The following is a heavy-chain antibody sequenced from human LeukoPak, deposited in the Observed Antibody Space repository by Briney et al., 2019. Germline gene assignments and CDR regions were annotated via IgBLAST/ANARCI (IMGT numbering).Heavy chain of an antibody. D-gene: IGHD3-10*01. CDR2: ISSSSSTI. J-gene: IGHJ4*02. Sequence: GGSLRLSCAASGFTFSSYSMNWVRQAPGKGLEWVSYISSSSSTIYYADSVKGRFTISRDNAKNSLYLQMNSLRAEDTAVYYCARDPGKYYYGSGDYWGQGTLVTVSS. V-gene: IGHV3-48*01. CDR3: ARDPGKYYYGSGDY. CDR1: GFTFSSYS.